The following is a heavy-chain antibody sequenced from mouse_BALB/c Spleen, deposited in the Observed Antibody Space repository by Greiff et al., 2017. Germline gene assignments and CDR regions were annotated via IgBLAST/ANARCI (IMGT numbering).Heavy chain of an antibody. J-gene: IGHJ1*01. D-gene: IGHD1-1*01. CDR2: ISYDGSN. V-gene: IGHV3-6*02. CDR3: AREGYGSYWYFDV. CDR1: GYSITSGYY. Sequence: DVQLQESGPGLVKPSQSLSLTCSVTGYSITSGYYWNWIRQFPGNKLEWMGYISYDGSNNYNPSLKNRISITRDTSKNQFFLKLNSVTTEDTATYYCAREGYGSYWYFDVWGAGTTVTVSS.